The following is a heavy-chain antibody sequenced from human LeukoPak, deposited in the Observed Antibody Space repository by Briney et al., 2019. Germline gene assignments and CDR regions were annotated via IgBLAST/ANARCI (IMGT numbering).Heavy chain of an antibody. D-gene: IGHD6-13*01. Sequence: SGGSLRLFCSASGFTFSNYTMRWVRQAPGKGLEYVSSISSNGGSTYSADSVKGRFTISRDNSKNTLYLQMSSLRAEDTAVYYCVKDMYLIPAPAPGAWGQGTLVTVSS. J-gene: IGHJ5*02. CDR2: ISSNGGST. CDR1: GFTFSNYT. V-gene: IGHV3-64D*09. CDR3: VKDMYLIPAPAPGA.